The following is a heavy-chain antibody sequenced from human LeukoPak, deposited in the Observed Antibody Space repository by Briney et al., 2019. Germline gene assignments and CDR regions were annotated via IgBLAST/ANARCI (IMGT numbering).Heavy chain of an antibody. CDR2: IYYSGST. CDR1: GGSLSSSSYY. D-gene: IGHD3-22*01. J-gene: IGHJ4*02. V-gene: IGHV4-39*01. CDR3: ARRNYDSSGYASFDY. Sequence: SETLSLTCTVSGGSLSSSSYYWGWLRQPPGTGLEWIGSIYYSGSTYYNPSLKSRVTISVDTSKNQFSLKLSSVTAADTAVYYCARRNYDSSGYASFDYWGQGTLVTVSS.